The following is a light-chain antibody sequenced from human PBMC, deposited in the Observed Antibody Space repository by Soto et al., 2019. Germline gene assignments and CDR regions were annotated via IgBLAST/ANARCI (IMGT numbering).Light chain of an antibody. CDR3: QQYVNTVRT. V-gene: IGKV3-20*01. CDR1: QTISNSY. J-gene: IGKJ1*01. CDR2: AAS. Sequence: EIVLTQSPGTLSLSLGERATLSCRASQTISNSYLAWYQHKSGQAPRLLISAASSRATGIPDRFSGSGSGTDFTLTISRLEPEDFAVYYCQQYVNTVRTFGQGTKVDIK.